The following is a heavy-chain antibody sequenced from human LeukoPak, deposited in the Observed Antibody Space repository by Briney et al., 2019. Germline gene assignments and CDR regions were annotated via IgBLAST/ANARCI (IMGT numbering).Heavy chain of an antibody. CDR1: GFTFSSHA. V-gene: IGHV3-30-3*01. Sequence: GGSLRLSCAASGFTFSSHAMHWVRQAPGKGLEWVAVISYDGSNKYYADSVKGRFTISRDNSKNTLYLQMNSLRAEDTAVYYCARRGPLYYYGMDVWGQGTTVTVSS. CDR3: ARRGPLYYYGMDV. CDR2: ISYDGSNK. J-gene: IGHJ6*02.